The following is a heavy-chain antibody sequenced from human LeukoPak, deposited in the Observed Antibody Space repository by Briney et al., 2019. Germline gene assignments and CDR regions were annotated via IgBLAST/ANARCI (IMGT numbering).Heavy chain of an antibody. CDR1: GFTFSSYG. D-gene: IGHD5-18*01. CDR3: AKDNSGYSYGFDY. CDR2: ISYDGSNK. Sequence: GGSLRLSCAASGFTFSSYGMHWVRQAPGKGLEWVAVISYDGSNKYYADSVKGRFTISRDNSKNTLYLQMNSLRAEGTAVYYCAKDNSGYSYGFDYWGQGTLVTVSS. J-gene: IGHJ4*02. V-gene: IGHV3-30*18.